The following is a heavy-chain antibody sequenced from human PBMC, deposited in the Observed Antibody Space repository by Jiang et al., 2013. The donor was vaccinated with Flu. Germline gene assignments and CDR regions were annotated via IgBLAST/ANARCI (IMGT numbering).Heavy chain of an antibody. CDR1: GFTFSSYV. D-gene: IGHD3-16*01. Sequence: VVQPGRSLRLSCAASGFTFSSYVMYWVRQAPGKGLEWVAGISNDESDKYYADSVKGRFTISRDNSNNTLYLQMKSLRIEDTALYYCAREDYGNYYFDCWGQGTLVTVSS. CDR2: ISNDESDK. J-gene: IGHJ4*02. V-gene: IGHV3-30*01. CDR3: AREDYGNYYFDC.